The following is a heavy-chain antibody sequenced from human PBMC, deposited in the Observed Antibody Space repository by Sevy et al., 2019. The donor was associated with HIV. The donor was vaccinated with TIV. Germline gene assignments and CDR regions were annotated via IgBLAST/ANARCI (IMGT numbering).Heavy chain of an antibody. CDR3: AKVADFWRVGRALDI. CDR2: ISYDGSNQ. Sequence: GESLKISCAASGFTFSSYGMHWVRQAPGKGLEWVALISYDGSNQYYADSVKGRFTISRDNSQNTLYLQMNSLRAEDTAGYYCAKVADFWRVGRALDIWGQGTMVTVSS. D-gene: IGHD3-3*01. J-gene: IGHJ3*02. V-gene: IGHV3-30*18. CDR1: GFTFSSYG.